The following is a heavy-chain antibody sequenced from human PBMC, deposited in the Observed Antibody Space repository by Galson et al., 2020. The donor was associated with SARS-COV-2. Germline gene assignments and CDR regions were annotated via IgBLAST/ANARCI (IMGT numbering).Heavy chain of an antibody. CDR1: GFTFGSSA. CDR3: ARETDDHTSSWFDS. J-gene: IGHJ5*01. CDR2: ISYDGTTK. Sequence: QLGESLKISCAASGFTFGSSAMHWVSQAPGKGLEWLALISYDGTTKYNSESVKGRFTISRDISKNTLYLQMNSLRPEDTAVYYCARETDDHTSSWFDSWGQGTLVTVSS. V-gene: IGHV3-30*04. D-gene: IGHD6-13*01.